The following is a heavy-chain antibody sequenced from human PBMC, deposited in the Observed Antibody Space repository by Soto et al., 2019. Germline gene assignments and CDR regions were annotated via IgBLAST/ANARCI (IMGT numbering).Heavy chain of an antibody. CDR2: FNPEEEET. CDR1: GHTLNDLS. CDR3: AVVGGYNYGNDAFDV. Sequence: QVHLVQSGTEVKKPGASVKVSCEVSGHTLNDLSIHWVRQAPGKGLEWMGGFNPEEEETIYAQKFQGRVTMTGDTTAETAYMELSSLRSDDTAVYYCAVVGGYNYGNDAFDVWGQGTVVTVSS. V-gene: IGHV1-24*01. D-gene: IGHD5-18*01. J-gene: IGHJ3*01.